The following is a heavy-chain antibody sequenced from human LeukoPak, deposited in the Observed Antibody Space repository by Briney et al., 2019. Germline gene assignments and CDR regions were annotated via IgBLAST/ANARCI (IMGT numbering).Heavy chain of an antibody. J-gene: IGHJ4*02. CDR3: ARSIPGDY. Sequence: PGGSLRLSCAASGFTFSSYAMNWVRQAPGKGLEWLSYISSSGGAIYYADSVKGRFTISRDNAKNSLYLQMNSLRADDTAVYYCARSIPGDYWGQGTLVTVSS. CDR1: GFTFSSYA. CDR2: ISSSGGAI. V-gene: IGHV3-48*01.